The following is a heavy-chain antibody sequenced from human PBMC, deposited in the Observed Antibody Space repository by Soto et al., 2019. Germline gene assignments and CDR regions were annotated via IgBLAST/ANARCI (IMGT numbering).Heavy chain of an antibody. Sequence: GGSLRLSCAASGFTFSSYAMSWVRQAPGKGLEWVSAISGSGGSTYYADSVKGRFTISRDNSKNTLYLQMNSLRAEDTAVYYCAKPEALRIVAAGTTDYWGQGTLVTVSS. D-gene: IGHD6-13*01. J-gene: IGHJ4*02. CDR3: AKPEALRIVAAGTTDY. CDR2: ISGSGGST. CDR1: GFTFSSYA. V-gene: IGHV3-23*01.